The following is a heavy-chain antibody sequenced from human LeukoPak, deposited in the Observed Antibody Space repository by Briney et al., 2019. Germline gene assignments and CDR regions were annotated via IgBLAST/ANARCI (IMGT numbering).Heavy chain of an antibody. D-gene: IGHD3-22*01. CDR1: GFTFSSYW. J-gene: IGHJ2*01. CDR3: AKDRHYYDSSGYYYWNFDL. Sequence: GGSLRLSCAASGFTFSSYWMHWVRQAPGKGRVGVSHISTDGHNTHYADSVKGRFTISRDNAKNTLYLQMNSLRAEDTAVYYCAKDRHYYDSSGYYYWNFDLWGRGTLVTVSS. CDR2: ISTDGHNT. V-gene: IGHV3-74*01.